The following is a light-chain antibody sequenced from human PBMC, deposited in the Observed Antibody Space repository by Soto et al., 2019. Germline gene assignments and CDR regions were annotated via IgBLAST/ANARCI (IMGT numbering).Light chain of an antibody. Sequence: DIQMTQSPYTLTASVGDRVTITCRASQSISSWLAWYQQKPGKAPNLLIYDASNLEIGVPSRFSGSGSGTHFTFTISNLQTEDIGTYYCQQYDILPITFGRGTRLEI. CDR1: QSISSW. J-gene: IGKJ5*01. CDR3: QQYDILPIT. CDR2: DAS. V-gene: IGKV1-33*01.